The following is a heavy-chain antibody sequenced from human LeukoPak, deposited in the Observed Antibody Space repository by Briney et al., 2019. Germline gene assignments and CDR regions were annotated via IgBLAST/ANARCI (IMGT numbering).Heavy chain of an antibody. CDR1: GGSISSYY. D-gene: IGHD3-9*01. Sequence: PSETLSLTCTVSGGSISSYYWSWIRQPPGKGLEWIGYIYYSGSTSYNPSLKSRVTISVDTSKKQFSLKLSSVTAADTAVYYCARGVAGTSFDWLLSFDYWGQGTLVTVSS. CDR3: ARGVAGTSFDWLLSFDY. J-gene: IGHJ4*02. V-gene: IGHV4-59*01. CDR2: IYYSGST.